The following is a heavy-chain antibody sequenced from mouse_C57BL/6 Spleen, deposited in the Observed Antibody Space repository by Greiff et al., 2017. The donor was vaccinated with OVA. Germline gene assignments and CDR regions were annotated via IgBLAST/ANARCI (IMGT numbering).Heavy chain of an antibody. CDR1: GYTFTSYW. CDR3: ARGSITTVVATDY. CDR2: IDPSDSET. V-gene: IGHV1-52*01. D-gene: IGHD1-1*01. Sequence: QVQLQQPGAELVRPGSSVKLSCKASGYTFTSYWMHWVKQRPIQGLEWIGNIDPSDSETHYNQKFKDKATLTVDKSSSTAYMQLSSLTSEDSAVYYCARGSITTVVATDYWGQGTTLTVSS. J-gene: IGHJ2*01.